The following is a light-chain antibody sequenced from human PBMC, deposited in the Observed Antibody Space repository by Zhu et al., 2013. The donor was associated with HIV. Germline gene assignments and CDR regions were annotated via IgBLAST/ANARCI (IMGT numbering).Light chain of an antibody. CDR2: EVS. CDR1: SSDVGGYNY. CDR3: SSYTSDSALGL. J-gene: IGLJ1*01. Sequence: QSALTQPASVSGSPGQSITISCTGTSSDVGGYNYVSWYQQHPGKVPRLIVYEVSNRPSGVSSRFSGSKSGNTASLTISGLQAEDEADYYCSSYTSDSALGLFGTGTKVTVL. V-gene: IGLV2-14*01.